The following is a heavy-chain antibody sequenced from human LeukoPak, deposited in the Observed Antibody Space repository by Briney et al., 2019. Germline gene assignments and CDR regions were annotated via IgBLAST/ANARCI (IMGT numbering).Heavy chain of an antibody. V-gene: IGHV3-21*01. CDR3: AREESYYDYVWGGYRPYYFDY. J-gene: IGHJ4*02. CDR1: GFTFSSYS. CDR2: ISSSSSYI. D-gene: IGHD3-16*02. Sequence: GGSLRLSCAASGFTFSSYSMNWVRQAPGKGLEWVSSISSSSSYIYYADSVKGRFTISRDNAKNSLYLQMNSLRAEDTAVYYCAREESYYDYVWGGYRPYYFDYWGQGTLVTVSS.